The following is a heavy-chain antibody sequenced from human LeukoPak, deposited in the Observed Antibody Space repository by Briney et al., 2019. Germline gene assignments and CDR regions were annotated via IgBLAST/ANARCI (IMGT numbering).Heavy chain of an antibody. J-gene: IGHJ5*02. Sequence: PGGSLRLSCAASGFTFNNYWMSWVRQAPGKGLEWVSVIYSGGSTYYADSVKGRFTISRDNSKNTLYLQMNSLRAEDTAVYYCARGPPFDPWGQGTLVTVSS. CDR1: GFTFNNYW. CDR3: ARGPPFDP. CDR2: IYSGGST. V-gene: IGHV3-66*01.